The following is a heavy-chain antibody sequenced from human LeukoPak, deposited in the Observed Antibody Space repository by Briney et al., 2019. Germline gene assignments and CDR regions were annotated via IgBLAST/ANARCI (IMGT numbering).Heavy chain of an antibody. CDR3: ARHRAYSSSSPFDY. CDR1: GGSISSLY. D-gene: IGHD6-6*01. Sequence: KPSETLSLTCSVSGGSISSLYWSWIRQPPGKGLEWIGYIYYTGSTNYNPSLKGRVTMFVDMSKNQFSLRLSSVTAADTAVYYCARHRAYSSSSPFDYWGQGTLSPPPQ. V-gene: IGHV4-59*08. CDR2: IYYTGST. J-gene: IGHJ4*02.